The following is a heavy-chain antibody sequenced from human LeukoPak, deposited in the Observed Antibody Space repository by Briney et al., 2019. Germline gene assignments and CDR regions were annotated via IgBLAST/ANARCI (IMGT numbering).Heavy chain of an antibody. Sequence: ASVKVSCKASGGTFSSYAISWVRQAPGQGLEWMGWISAYNGNTNYAQKLQGRVTMTTDTSTSTAYMELRSLRSDDTAVYYCAREGRGYYYYYMDVWGKGTTVTISS. CDR3: AREGRGYYYYYMDV. CDR2: ISAYNGNT. CDR1: GGTFSSYA. V-gene: IGHV1-18*01. J-gene: IGHJ6*03. D-gene: IGHD3-10*01.